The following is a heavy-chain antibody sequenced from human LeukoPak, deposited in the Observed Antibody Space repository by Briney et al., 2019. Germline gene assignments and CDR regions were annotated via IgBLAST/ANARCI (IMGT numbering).Heavy chain of an antibody. Sequence: ASVKVSCKASGYTFTSYGISWVRQAPGQGLEWMGWISTYNGNTKYAQKLQCRVTMTTDTSTSTAYMELRSLRSDDTAVYYCARGGPEYDFWSGYYSDWGQGTLVTVSS. J-gene: IGHJ4*02. V-gene: IGHV1-18*01. CDR3: ARGGPEYDFWSGYYSD. D-gene: IGHD3-3*01. CDR2: ISTYNGNT. CDR1: GYTFTSYG.